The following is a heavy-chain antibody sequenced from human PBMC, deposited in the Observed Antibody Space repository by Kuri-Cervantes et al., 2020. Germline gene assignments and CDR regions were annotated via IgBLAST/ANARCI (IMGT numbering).Heavy chain of an antibody. Sequence: GESLRLSCVVSGFTFDEHAMHCVRQAPGKGLEWVSGITWNSEIIGYADTVKGRFTISRDNAKNSLYLQMNSLRPEDTAFYYCARDRGSTGYYNWFDPWGRGTLVTVSS. CDR3: ARDRGSTGYYNWFDP. J-gene: IGHJ5*02. D-gene: IGHD3-22*01. CDR1: GFTFDEHA. V-gene: IGHV3-9*01. CDR2: ITWNSEII.